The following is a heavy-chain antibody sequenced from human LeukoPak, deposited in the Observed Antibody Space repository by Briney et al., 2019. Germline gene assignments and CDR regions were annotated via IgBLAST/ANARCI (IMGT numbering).Heavy chain of an antibody. J-gene: IGHJ4*02. CDR1: GFTFSDYY. V-gene: IGHV3-11*01. Sequence: SGGSLRLSCAASGFTFSDYYMSWIRQAPGRGLEWVSYISSSGSTIYYADSVQGRFTISRDNAKNSLYLQMNSLRAEDTAVSYCARDRHNRGPIDYWGQGTLVTVPS. CDR3: ARDRHNRGPIDY. CDR2: ISSSGSTI. D-gene: IGHD1-1*01.